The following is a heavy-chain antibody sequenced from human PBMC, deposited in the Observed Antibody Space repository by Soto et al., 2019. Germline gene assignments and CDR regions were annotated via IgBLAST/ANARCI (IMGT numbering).Heavy chain of an antibody. Sequence: QVQLQESGPGLVKPSGTLSLTCAVSGDSVSSPYYWCWVRQPPGKGLEWIGEVFHTGTTSYNPSLRSRVTISMDTSNNPFSLDLSSVTAADTAVYYCARSAGWYAVHSWGPGTLVIVSS. CDR3: ARSAGWYAVHS. V-gene: IGHV4-4*02. J-gene: IGHJ4*02. CDR1: GDSVSSPYY. D-gene: IGHD6-19*01. CDR2: VFHTGTT.